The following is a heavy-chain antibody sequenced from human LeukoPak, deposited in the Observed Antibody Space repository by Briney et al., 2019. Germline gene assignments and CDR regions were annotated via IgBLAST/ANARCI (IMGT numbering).Heavy chain of an antibody. CDR1: GGSISSSSYY. CDR2: IYYSGST. J-gene: IGHJ6*02. CDR3: ARPGIAAAGPIDYYGMDV. V-gene: IGHV4-39*01. D-gene: IGHD6-13*01. Sequence: SETLSLTCTVSGGSISSSSYYWGWIRQPPGKGLEWIGSIYYSGSTYYNPSLKSRVTISVDTSKNQFFLKLSSVTAADTAVYYCARPGIAAAGPIDYYGMDVWGQGTTVTVSS.